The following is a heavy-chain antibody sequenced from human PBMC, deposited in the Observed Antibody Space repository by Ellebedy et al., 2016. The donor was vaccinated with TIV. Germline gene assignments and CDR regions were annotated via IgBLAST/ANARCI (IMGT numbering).Heavy chain of an antibody. CDR1: GYTFTSYD. CDR3: ARGFDIVVVVADPYGMDV. D-gene: IGHD2-15*01. J-gene: IGHJ6*02. Sequence: ASVKVSCKASGYTFTSYDINWVRQATGQELEWMGWMNPNSGNTGYAQKFQSRVTMTRNTSISTAYMELSSLRSEDTAVYYCARGFDIVVVVADPYGMDVWGQGTTVTVSS. CDR2: MNPNSGNT. V-gene: IGHV1-8*01.